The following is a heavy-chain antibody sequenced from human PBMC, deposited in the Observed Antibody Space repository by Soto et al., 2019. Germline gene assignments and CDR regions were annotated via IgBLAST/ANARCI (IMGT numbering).Heavy chain of an antibody. CDR1: GYTFTNYG. CDR2: ISGYNGNT. V-gene: IGHV1-18*01. Sequence: QVHLVQSGAEVKKPGASVKVSCKASGYTFTNYGISWVRQAPGQGPEWMGWISGYNGNTKYAQTLQGRVTMTTDTSTNTAYMELRSLRSDDTAVYYCAGGGSSWSAEFYQHWGQGTLVIVSS. CDR3: AGGGSSWSAEFYQH. J-gene: IGHJ1*01. D-gene: IGHD6-13*01.